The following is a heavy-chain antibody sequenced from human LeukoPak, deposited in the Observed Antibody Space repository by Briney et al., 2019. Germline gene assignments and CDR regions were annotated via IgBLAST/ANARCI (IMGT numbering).Heavy chain of an antibody. CDR2: IYTSGST. J-gene: IGHJ5*02. CDR1: GGSISSYY. CDR3: ARLVRSIAAAGLSWFDP. D-gene: IGHD6-13*01. Sequence: SETLSLTCTVSGGSISSYYWSWIRQPPGKGLEWIGYIYTSGSTNYNPSLKSRVTISVDTSKNQFSLKLSSVTAADTAVYYCARLVRSIAAAGLSWFDPWGQGTLVTVSS. V-gene: IGHV4-4*09.